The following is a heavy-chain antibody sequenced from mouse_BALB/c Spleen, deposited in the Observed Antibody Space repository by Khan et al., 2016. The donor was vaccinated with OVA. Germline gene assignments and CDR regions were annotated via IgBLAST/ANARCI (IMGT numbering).Heavy chain of an antibody. CDR1: GFTFSTYA. CDR2: ISSDGDYT. D-gene: IGHD2-1*01. CDR3: ARSPYGNFAY. V-gene: IGHV5-9-3*01. J-gene: IGHJ3*01. Sequence: VELVESGGGLVKPGGSLKLSCAASGFTFSTYAMSWVRQTPEKRLEWVATISSDGDYTYFPDNVTGRFTISRDNAKNHLCLQMTSLRAEDTAMYYCARSPYGNFAYWGQGTLVTVSA.